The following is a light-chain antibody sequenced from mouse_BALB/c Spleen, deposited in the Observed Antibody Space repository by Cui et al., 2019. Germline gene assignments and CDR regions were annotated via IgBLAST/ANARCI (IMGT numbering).Light chain of an antibody. CDR1: SRVSY. CDR3: QQWSSNPLT. CDR2: LTS. J-gene: IGKJ5*01. V-gene: IGKV4-68*01. Sequence: QIVLTQSPALMPASPGEKVTMTCSASSRVSYMYWYQQKPRSSPKPWIYLTSNLASGVPARFSGSGSGTSYSLTISSMEAEDAATYYCQQWSSNPLTFGAGTKLELK.